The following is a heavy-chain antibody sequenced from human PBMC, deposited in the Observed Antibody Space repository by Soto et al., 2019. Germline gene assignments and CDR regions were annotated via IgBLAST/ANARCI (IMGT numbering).Heavy chain of an antibody. CDR1: EFTFSRHG. D-gene: IGHD3-10*01. CDR2: IWSDGSNE. J-gene: IGHJ6*03. V-gene: IGHV3-33*01. Sequence: QVRLVESGGGVVQPGRSLRLSCAASEFTFSRHGMHWVRQAPGKGLQWVGVIWSDGSNEVYADSVKGRFIISRDNSKNTLYLQMNSLRAEDTAVYYCARERTFGDNKHNYMDVWGTGITVTVSS. CDR3: ARERTFGDNKHNYMDV.